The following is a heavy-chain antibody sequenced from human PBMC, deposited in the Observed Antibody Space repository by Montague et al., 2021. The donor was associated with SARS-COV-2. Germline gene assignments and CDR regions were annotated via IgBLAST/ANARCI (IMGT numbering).Heavy chain of an antibody. CDR1: GFTFSSYA. D-gene: IGHD2-15*01. V-gene: IGHV3-30-3*01. J-gene: IGHJ4*02. CDR3: ARDLVVVAATPIGY. CDR2: ISYDGSNK. Sequence: SLRLSCAASGFTFSSYAMHWVRQAPGKGLEWVAVISYDGSNKYYADSVKGRFTISRDNSKNTLYLQMNSLRAEDTAVYYCARDLVVVAATPIGYWGQGTLVTVSS.